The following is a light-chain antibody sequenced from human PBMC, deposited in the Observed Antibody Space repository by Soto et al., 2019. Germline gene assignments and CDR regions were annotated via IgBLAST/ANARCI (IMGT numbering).Light chain of an antibody. Sequence: EIVMTQSPATLSVSPGERATLSCRASQSVSSNLAWYQQKPGQAPRLIFYGSSTRATGVPARFTGSGSGTDFTLTISSLQSEDFAVYYCQQSNNWPYTFGQGTKLEIK. J-gene: IGKJ2*01. CDR3: QQSNNWPYT. V-gene: IGKV3-15*01. CDR1: QSVSSN. CDR2: GSS.